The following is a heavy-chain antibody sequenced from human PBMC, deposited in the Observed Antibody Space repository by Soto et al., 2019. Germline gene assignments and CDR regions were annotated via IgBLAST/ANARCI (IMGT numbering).Heavy chain of an antibody. CDR2: VYHSGST. Sequence: SETLSLTCAVSGGSISSSNWWSWGRQPPGKGLEWIGEVYHSGSTNYNPSLKSRVTISVDKSKNQFSLKLSSVTAADTAVYYCARFVPAAIHHGMDVWGQGTTVTVYS. J-gene: IGHJ6*02. CDR3: ARFVPAAIHHGMDV. CDR1: GGSISSSNW. D-gene: IGHD2-2*02. V-gene: IGHV4-4*02.